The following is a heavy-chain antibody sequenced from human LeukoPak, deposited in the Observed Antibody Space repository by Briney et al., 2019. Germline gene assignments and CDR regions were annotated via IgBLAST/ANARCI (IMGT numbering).Heavy chain of an antibody. CDR1: GFTFSTYW. Sequence: GGSLRLSCEASGFTFSTYWMSWVRQAPGKGLEWVSAISGSGGSTYYADSVKGRFTISRDNSKNTLYLQMNSLRAEDTAVYYCAKVGRQPGPHYYFDYWGQGTLVTVSS. CDR3: AKVGRQPGPHYYFDY. V-gene: IGHV3-23*01. CDR2: ISGSGGST. J-gene: IGHJ4*02. D-gene: IGHD6-13*01.